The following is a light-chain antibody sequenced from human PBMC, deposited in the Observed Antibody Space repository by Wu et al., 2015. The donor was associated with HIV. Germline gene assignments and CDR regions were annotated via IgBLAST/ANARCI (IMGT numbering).Light chain of an antibody. CDR3: QQHSGWPHA. Sequence: VLTQSPATLSLSPGESATLSCRANQSVSGTLAWYQQKPGQALRLLMYDASTRATGIPGRFTGSGSATDFTLTISSLEPEDFAVYYCQQHSGWPHAFGGGTKVEIK. CDR1: QSVSGT. V-gene: IGKV3-11*01. CDR2: DAS. J-gene: IGKJ4*01.